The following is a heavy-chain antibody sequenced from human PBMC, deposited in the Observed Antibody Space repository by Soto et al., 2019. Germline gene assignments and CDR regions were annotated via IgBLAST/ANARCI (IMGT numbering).Heavy chain of an antibody. V-gene: IGHV3-33*01. CDR1: GFTFSSYG. Sequence: GGSLRLSCAASGFTFSSYGMHWVRQAPGKGLEWVAVIWYDGSNKYYADSVKGRFTISRDNSKNTLYLQMNSLRAEDTAVYYCARDRFNLRYCSSTSCYTYGMDVWGQRTTVTVSS. J-gene: IGHJ6*02. CDR2: IWYDGSNK. D-gene: IGHD2-2*02. CDR3: ARDRFNLRYCSSTSCYTYGMDV.